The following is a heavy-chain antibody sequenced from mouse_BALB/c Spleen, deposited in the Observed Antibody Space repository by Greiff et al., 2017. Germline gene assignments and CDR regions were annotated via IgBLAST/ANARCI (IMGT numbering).Heavy chain of an antibody. Sequence: QVQLQQSGPELVKPGASVKMSCKASGYTFTSYYIHWVKQRPGQGLEWIGWIYPGDGSTKYNEKFKGKTTLTADKSSSTAYMLLSSLTSEDSAIYFCATGYYYGSGGFDYWGQGTTLTVSS. V-gene: IGHV1S56*01. CDR1: GYTFTSYY. J-gene: IGHJ2*01. CDR2: IYPGDGST. CDR3: ATGYYYGSGGFDY. D-gene: IGHD1-1*01.